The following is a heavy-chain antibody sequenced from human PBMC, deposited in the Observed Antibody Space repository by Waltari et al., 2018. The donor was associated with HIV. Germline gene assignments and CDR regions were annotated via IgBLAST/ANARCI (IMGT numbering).Heavy chain of an antibody. CDR2: LSYDGSDK. CDR1: GFTFSNHG. CDR3: ARRGVLTYYYTMDV. Sequence: VQLVESGGGVVKPGRCLRLSSAASGFTFSNHGMHWLRQAPGTGLEWVAVLSYDGSDKYYADSVRGRFTISRDNSKNTLYLQMNNLRAEDTAVYFCARRGVLTYYYTMDVWGQGTTVTVSS. D-gene: IGHD3-10*01. J-gene: IGHJ6*02. V-gene: IGHV3-33*05.